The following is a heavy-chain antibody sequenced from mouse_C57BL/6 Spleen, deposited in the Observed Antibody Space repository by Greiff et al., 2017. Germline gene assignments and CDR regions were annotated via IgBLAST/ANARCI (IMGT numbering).Heavy chain of an antibody. V-gene: IGHV1-54*01. D-gene: IGHD1-1*01. J-gene: IGHJ4*01. CDR1: GYAFTNYL. Sequence: LVESGAELVRPGTSVKVSCKASGYAFTNYLIEWVKQRPGQGLEWIGVINPGSGGTNYNEKFKGKATLTADKSSSTAYMQLSSLTSEDSAVYFCARSDGSSYDYAMDYWGQGTSVTVSS. CDR2: INPGSGGT. CDR3: ARSDGSSYDYAMDY.